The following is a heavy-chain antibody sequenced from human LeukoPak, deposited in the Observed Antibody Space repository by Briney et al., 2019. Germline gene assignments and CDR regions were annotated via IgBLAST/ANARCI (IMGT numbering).Heavy chain of an antibody. J-gene: IGHJ3*02. CDR2: IYYSGST. CDR1: GGSISSSSYY. D-gene: IGHD3-22*01. Sequence: SETQSLTCTVSGGSISSSSYYWGWIRQPPGKGLEWIGSIYYSGSTYYNPSLKSRVTISVDTSKNQFPLKLSSVTAADTAVYYCARRYYYDSSGSSAFDIWGQGTMVTVSS. CDR3: ARRYYYDSSGSSAFDI. V-gene: IGHV4-39*01.